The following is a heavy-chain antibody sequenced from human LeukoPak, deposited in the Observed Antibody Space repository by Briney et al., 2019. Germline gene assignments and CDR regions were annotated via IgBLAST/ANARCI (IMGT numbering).Heavy chain of an antibody. CDR2: INPNSGGT. Sequence: ASVKVSCKASGYPFPRYYMHWVRQAPGQGLEWMGWINPNSGGTNYAQKFQGRVTMTRDTSISTAYMELSRLRSDDTAVYYCAREHSSSSGKVFDYWGQGTLVTVSS. D-gene: IGHD6-6*01. V-gene: IGHV1-2*02. J-gene: IGHJ4*02. CDR1: GYPFPRYY. CDR3: AREHSSSSGKVFDY.